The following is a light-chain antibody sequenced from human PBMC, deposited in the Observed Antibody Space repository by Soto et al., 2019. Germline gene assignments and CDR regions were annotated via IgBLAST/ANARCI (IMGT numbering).Light chain of an antibody. CDR1: QIVNNNY. J-gene: IGKJ1*01. Sequence: EIVLTHSPGTLSLSPGERATLSCRASQIVNNNYLAWYQQKPGQAPRLVIYAASSRATGVPDRFSGSGSGTDFTLTISRLEPEDFAVYDCQQYAKAPLTFGQGTKVEIK. CDR3: QQYAKAPLT. V-gene: IGKV3-20*01. CDR2: AAS.